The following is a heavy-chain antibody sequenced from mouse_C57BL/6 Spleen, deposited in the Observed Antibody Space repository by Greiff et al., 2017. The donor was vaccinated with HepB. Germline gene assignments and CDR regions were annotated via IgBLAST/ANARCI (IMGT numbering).Heavy chain of an antibody. Sequence: LEESGAELVKPGASVKISCKASGYAFSSYWMNWVKQRPGKGLEWIGQIYPGDGDTNYNGKFKGKATLTADKSSSTAYMQLSSLTSEDSAVYFCARYYYGSSYIAMDYWGQGTSVTVSS. V-gene: IGHV1-80*01. CDR2: IYPGDGDT. J-gene: IGHJ4*01. CDR3: ARYYYGSSYIAMDY. D-gene: IGHD1-1*01. CDR1: GYAFSSYW.